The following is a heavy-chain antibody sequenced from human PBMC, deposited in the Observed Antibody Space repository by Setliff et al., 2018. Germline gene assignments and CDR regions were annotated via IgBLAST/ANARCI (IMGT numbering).Heavy chain of an antibody. J-gene: IGHJ6*02. V-gene: IGHV3-11*04. D-gene: IGHD2-15*01. CDR1: GFIFSNYF. CDR2: THTDGITI. CDR3: ARRLPCFGMDV. Sequence: LRLSCEGSGFIFSNYFMSWVRQAPGKGLERVSKTHTDGITIYSDSVRGRFTISRDSAKNSLHLQMTSLSAEDTAVYYCARRLPCFGMDVWGQGTTVTVSS.